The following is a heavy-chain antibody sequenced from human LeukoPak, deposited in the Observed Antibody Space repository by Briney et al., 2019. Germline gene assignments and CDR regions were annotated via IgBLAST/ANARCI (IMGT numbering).Heavy chain of an antibody. CDR2: INHSGST. CDR3: ARVRRRLRYFDWYWFDP. V-gene: IGHV4-34*01. CDR1: GGSFSGYY. Sequence: SETLSLTCAVYGGSFSGYYWSWIRQPPGKGLEWIGEINHSGSTNYNPSLKSRVTISVDTSKNQFSLKLSSVTAADTAVYYCARVRRRLRYFDWYWFDPWGQGTLVTVSS. D-gene: IGHD3-9*01. J-gene: IGHJ5*02.